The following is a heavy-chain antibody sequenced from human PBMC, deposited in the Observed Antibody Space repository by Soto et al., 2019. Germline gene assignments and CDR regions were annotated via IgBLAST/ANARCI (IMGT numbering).Heavy chain of an antibody. Sequence: GGSLRLSCAASGFTFSSYSMNWVRQAPGKGPEWVSSISSSSSYIYYADSVKGRFTISRDNAKNSLYLQMNSLRAEDTAVYYCARDKGGVDYYYGMDVWGQGTTVTVSS. CDR2: ISSSSSYI. D-gene: IGHD3-16*01. V-gene: IGHV3-21*01. CDR1: GFTFSSYS. J-gene: IGHJ6*02. CDR3: ARDKGGVDYYYGMDV.